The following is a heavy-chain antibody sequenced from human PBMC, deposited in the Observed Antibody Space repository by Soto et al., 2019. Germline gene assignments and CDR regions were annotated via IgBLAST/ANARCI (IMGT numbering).Heavy chain of an antibody. J-gene: IGHJ4*02. D-gene: IGHD4-17*01. Sequence: QVQLQESGPELVKPSGTLSVTCTVSGGSMSSRNWWNWDRPPPGKGLEWIGEAHHSGRTNYNPSLKSRVTISVDKSKNHFSLKLSSVTAADTAVYYCARSEATVLDNWGQGTMVTVSS. CDR1: GGSMSSRNW. CDR3: ARSEATVLDN. V-gene: IGHV4-4*02. CDR2: AHHSGRT.